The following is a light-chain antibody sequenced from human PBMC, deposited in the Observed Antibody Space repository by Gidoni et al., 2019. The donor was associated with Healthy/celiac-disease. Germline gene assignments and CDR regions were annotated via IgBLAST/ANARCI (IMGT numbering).Light chain of an antibody. V-gene: IGKV3-15*01. CDR3: QQYNNWPPYT. CDR2: GAS. J-gene: IGKJ2*01. Sequence: EIVMTQSPATLSVSPGERATLSSRASQSVSSNLAWYQQKPGQAPRLLIYGASTRATGIPARFSGSGSGTEFTLTISSPQSEDFAVYYCQQYNNWPPYTFGQGTKLEIK. CDR1: QSVSSN.